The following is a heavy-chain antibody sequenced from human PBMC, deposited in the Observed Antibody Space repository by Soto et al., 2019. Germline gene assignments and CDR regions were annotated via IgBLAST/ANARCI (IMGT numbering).Heavy chain of an antibody. V-gene: IGHV1-69*01. CDR2: IIPIFGTG. Sequence: QLRLVQSGAEVKKTGPSVKASCKPPGAPFTAQAISWVGLAPGQGLEWRGGIIPIFGTGTYAQKFQGRVTITADESTSTANMELSSLRSEDTAVYYCARSRVGNYYFDYWGQGTLVTVSS. J-gene: IGHJ4*02. CDR1: GAPFTAQA. D-gene: IGHD1-26*01. CDR3: ARSRVGNYYFDY.